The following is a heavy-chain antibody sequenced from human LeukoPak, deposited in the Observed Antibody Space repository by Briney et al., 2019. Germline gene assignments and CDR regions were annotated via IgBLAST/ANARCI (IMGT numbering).Heavy chain of an antibody. D-gene: IGHD3-10*01. Sequence: ASVKVSCKASGYTFTSYGISWVRQAPGQGLEWMGWISAYNGNTNYAQKLQGRVTMTTDTSTSTAYMELRSPRSDDTAVYYCARDLIDGSGSYYYYGMDVWGQGTTVTVSS. V-gene: IGHV1-18*01. CDR3: ARDLIDGSGSYYYYGMDV. J-gene: IGHJ6*02. CDR2: ISAYNGNT. CDR1: GYTFTSYG.